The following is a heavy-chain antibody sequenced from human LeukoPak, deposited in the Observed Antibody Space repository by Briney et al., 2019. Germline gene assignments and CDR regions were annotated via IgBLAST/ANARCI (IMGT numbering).Heavy chain of an antibody. CDR1: GGSISSSSYY. V-gene: IGHV4-39*07. D-gene: IGHD1-26*01. CDR2: IYYSGST. CDR3: ARGFSGSTSYYYYGMDV. Sequence: PSETLSLTCTVSGGSISSSSYYWGWIRQPPGKGLEWIGSIYYSGSTYYNPSLKSRVTISVDTSKNQFSLKLSSVTAADTAVYYCARGFSGSTSYYYYGMDVWGQGTTVTVSS. J-gene: IGHJ6*02.